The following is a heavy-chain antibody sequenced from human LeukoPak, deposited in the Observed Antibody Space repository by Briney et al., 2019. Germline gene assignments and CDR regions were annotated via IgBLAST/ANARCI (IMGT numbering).Heavy chain of an antibody. CDR3: ARESRVRFLEWLLYY. Sequence: GGSLRLSCAASGFTFSIYGMHWVRQAPGKGLEWVAVIWYDGSNKYYADSVKGRFTISRDNSKNTLYLQMNSLRAEDTAVYYCARESRVRFLEWLLYYWGQGTLVTVSS. CDR1: GFTFSIYG. CDR2: IWYDGSNK. D-gene: IGHD3-3*01. V-gene: IGHV3-33*01. J-gene: IGHJ4*02.